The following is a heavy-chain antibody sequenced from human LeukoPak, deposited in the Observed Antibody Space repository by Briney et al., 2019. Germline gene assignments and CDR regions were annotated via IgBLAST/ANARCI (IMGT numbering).Heavy chain of an antibody. CDR3: ASRLGAKGY. D-gene: IGHD1-26*01. CDR1: GFTFSSYS. Sequence: PGGSLRLSCVASGFTFSSYSMNWVRQAPGKGLEWVSYISSSNNTIYYADSVKGRFTISRDNAENSLYLQMNSLRAEDTAVYYCASRLGAKGYWGQGTLVTVSS. CDR2: ISSSNNTI. V-gene: IGHV3-48*04. J-gene: IGHJ4*02.